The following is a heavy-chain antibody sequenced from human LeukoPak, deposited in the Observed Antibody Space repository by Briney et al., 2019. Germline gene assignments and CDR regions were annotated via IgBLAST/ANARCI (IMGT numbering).Heavy chain of an antibody. J-gene: IGHJ4*02. D-gene: IGHD2-8*02. Sequence: SETLSLTCNVYGGSFSNFYWSWIRQPPGKGLEWIGEINQGGSTNYNPSLKSRVTISVDTSKNQFSLKLTSVTAADTAIYYCARPKTTGGFDSWGQGTLVTVSS. CDR3: ARPKTTGGFDS. CDR2: INQGGST. V-gene: IGHV4-34*01. CDR1: GGSFSNFY.